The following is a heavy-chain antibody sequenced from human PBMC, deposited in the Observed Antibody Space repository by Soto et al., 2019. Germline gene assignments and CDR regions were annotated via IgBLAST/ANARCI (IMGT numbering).Heavy chain of an antibody. Sequence: GESLKISCKGSGYSFTSYWISWVRQMPGKGLEWMGRIDPSDSYTNYSPSFQGHVTISADKSISTAYLQWSSLKASDTAMYYCARHGVPVTNDDWFDPWGQGTLVTVSS. CDR1: GYSFTSYW. D-gene: IGHD2-8*01. V-gene: IGHV5-10-1*01. CDR3: ARHGVPVTNDDWFDP. J-gene: IGHJ5*02. CDR2: IDPSDSYT.